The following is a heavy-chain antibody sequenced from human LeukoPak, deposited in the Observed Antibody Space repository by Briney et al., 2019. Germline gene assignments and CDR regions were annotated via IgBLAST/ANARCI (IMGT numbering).Heavy chain of an antibody. CDR3: ARAVDYNWFDP. Sequence: SSETLSLTCTVSGGSISSGDYYWSWIRQPPGKGLEWIGYIYYNGSTYYNPSLKSRATISVDTSKNQFSLKLSSVTAADTAVYYCARAVDYNWFDPWGQGTLVTVSS. J-gene: IGHJ5*02. D-gene: IGHD4/OR15-4a*01. V-gene: IGHV4-30-4*01. CDR2: IYYNGST. CDR1: GGSISSGDYY.